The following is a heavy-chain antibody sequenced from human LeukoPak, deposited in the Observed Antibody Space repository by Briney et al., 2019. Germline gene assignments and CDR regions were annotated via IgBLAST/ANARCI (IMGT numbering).Heavy chain of an antibody. CDR1: GFTFSSYW. CDR2: IDSDGSST. D-gene: IGHD3-10*01. Sequence: GGSLRLSCAASGFTFSSYWMHWVRQAPGKGRVRLSRIDSDGSSTSYADSVKGRFTISRDNAKNTLYLQMNSLRAEDTAVYYCARDDRGVMLAFPYWGQGTLVTVSS. CDR3: ARDDRGVMLAFPY. V-gene: IGHV3-74*01. J-gene: IGHJ4*02.